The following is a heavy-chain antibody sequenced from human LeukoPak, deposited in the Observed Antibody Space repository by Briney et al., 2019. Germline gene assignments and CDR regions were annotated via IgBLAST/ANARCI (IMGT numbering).Heavy chain of an antibody. J-gene: IGHJ4*02. D-gene: IGHD3-22*01. CDR1: GGSMSNYY. CDR2: IYYSGHT. CDR3: ARLYYDSRGYYIDY. Sequence: SETLSLTCTVSGGSMSNYYWSWIRQPPGKGLEWIGFIYYSGHTNQNPSLRSRATISLDTSKNQFSLRLSSVTAADTAVYYCARLYYDSRGYYIDYWGQGTLVTVSS. V-gene: IGHV4-59*08.